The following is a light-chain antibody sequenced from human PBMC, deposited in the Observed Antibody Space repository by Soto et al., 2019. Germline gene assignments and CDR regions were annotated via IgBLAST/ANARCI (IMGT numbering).Light chain of an antibody. V-gene: IGLV2-14*01. CDR3: TSYTRSTTLV. CDR2: EVI. J-gene: IGLJ2*01. Sequence: QSVLTQPASVSGSPGQSITISCTGTSSDVGRYNYVSWYQQHPGKVPKLIIYEVIHRPSGVSSRFSGSKSGNTASLTISGLQAEDEADYYCTSYTRSTTLVFGGGTKLTVL. CDR1: SSDVGRYNY.